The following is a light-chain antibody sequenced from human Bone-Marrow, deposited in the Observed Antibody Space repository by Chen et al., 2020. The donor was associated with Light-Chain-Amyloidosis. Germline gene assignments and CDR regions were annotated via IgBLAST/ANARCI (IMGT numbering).Light chain of an antibody. CDR3: QQYDNLPPPT. CDR1: QDISNY. Sequence: DILLTQSPSSLSASVGDRVTITCQASQDISNYLNWYQQKPGKAPKLLIYDASNLETGVPSRFSGSGSGTDFTFTISSLQPEDIATYYCQQYDNLPPPTFGGGTKVEIK. V-gene: IGKV1-33*01. J-gene: IGKJ4*01. CDR2: DAS.